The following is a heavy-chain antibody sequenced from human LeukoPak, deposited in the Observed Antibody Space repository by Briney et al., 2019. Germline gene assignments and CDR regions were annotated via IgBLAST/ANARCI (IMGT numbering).Heavy chain of an antibody. D-gene: IGHD3-16*02. Sequence: SVKVSFKASGFTFTSSAMQRVRQARGQRLEWIGWIVVGSGNTNYAQKFQERVTITRDMSTSTAYMELSSLRSEDTAVYYCAADLDVWGSYRLDYWGQGTLVTVSS. CDR2: IVVGSGNT. CDR1: GFTFTSSA. J-gene: IGHJ4*02. CDR3: AADLDVWGSYRLDY. V-gene: IGHV1-58*02.